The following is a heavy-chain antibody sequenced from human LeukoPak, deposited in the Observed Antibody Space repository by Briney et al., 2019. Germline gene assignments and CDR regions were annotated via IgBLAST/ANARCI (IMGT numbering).Heavy chain of an antibody. V-gene: IGHV3-74*01. CDR2: INTDGSST. D-gene: IGHD1-26*01. CDR3: AQEVVLSGSWGFDP. CDR1: GFTFSSYW. Sequence: PGGSLRLSCAASGFTFSSYWMHWVRQAPGKGLVWVSRINTDGSSTSYADSVKGRFTISRDNAKNTLYLQMNSLRAEDTAVYYCAQEVVLSGSWGFDPWGQGTLVTVSS. J-gene: IGHJ5*02.